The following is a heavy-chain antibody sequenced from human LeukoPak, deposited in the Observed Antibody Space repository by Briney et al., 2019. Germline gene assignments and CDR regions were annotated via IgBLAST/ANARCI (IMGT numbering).Heavy chain of an antibody. D-gene: IGHD2-2*01. J-gene: IGHJ4*02. CDR2: ISAYNGNT. Sequence: GASVKVSCKASGYTFTSYGISWVRQAPRQGLEWMGWISAYNGNTNYAQKLQGRVTMTTDTSTSTAYMELRSLRSDDTAVYYCARDGSDIVVVPAAEGVYDYWGQGTLVTVSS. CDR3: ARDGSDIVVVPAAEGVYDY. V-gene: IGHV1-18*01. CDR1: GYTFTSYG.